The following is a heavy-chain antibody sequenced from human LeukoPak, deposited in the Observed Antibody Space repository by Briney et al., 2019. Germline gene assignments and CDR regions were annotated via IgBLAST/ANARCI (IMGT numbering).Heavy chain of an antibody. CDR2: INTNGGST. D-gene: IGHD1-26*01. Sequence: PGGSLRLSCVASGFTFSIYAMYWVRQAPGKGLEYVSTINTNGGSTDYANSMKGRFTISRDNSKNTLYLQMGSLRAEDTAVYYCARASGSYAFDMWGQGTMVTVSS. CDR3: ARASGSYAFDM. CDR1: GFTFSIYA. V-gene: IGHV3-64*01. J-gene: IGHJ3*02.